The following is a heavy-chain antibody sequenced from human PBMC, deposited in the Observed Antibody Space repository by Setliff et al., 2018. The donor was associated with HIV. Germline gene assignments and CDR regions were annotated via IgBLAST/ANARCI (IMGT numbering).Heavy chain of an antibody. CDR3: ARGPYCSGGSCYSSLDY. Sequence: SETLSLTCTVSGGSISSHYWSWIRQPPGKGLEWIGYMYYSGSTYYNPSLKSRVTISADTSKNQFSLKLSSVTAADTAVYYCARGPYCSGGSCYSSLDYWGQGTLVTVSS. CDR2: MYYSGST. J-gene: IGHJ4*02. V-gene: IGHV4-59*11. CDR1: GGSISSHY. D-gene: IGHD2-15*01.